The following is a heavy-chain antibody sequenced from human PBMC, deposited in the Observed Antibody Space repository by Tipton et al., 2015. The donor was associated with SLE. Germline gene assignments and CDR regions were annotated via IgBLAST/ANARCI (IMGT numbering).Heavy chain of an antibody. Sequence: GSLRLSCVASGFTFSSYAMSWVRQAPGKGLEWVSSISSSSSYTNYADSVKGRFTISRDNAKNSLYLQMNSLRAEDTAVYYCAKPRIAAAGTGGYFQHWGQGTLVTVSS. CDR2: ISSSSSYT. V-gene: IGHV3-21*04. J-gene: IGHJ1*01. D-gene: IGHD6-13*01. CDR3: AKPRIAAAGTGGYFQH. CDR1: GFTFSSYA.